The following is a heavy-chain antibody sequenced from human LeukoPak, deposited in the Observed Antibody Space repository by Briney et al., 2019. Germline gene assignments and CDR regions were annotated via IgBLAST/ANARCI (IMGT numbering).Heavy chain of an antibody. CDR3: ASPYMVRGNTMDV. CDR1: GFTFSDYY. Sequence: GGSLRLSCAASGFTFSDYYMSWIRQAPGKGLEWVSYISSSGSTIYYADSVKGRFTISRDNAKNSLYLQMNSLRAGDTAVYYCASPYMVRGNTMDVWGQGTTVTVSS. D-gene: IGHD3-10*01. CDR2: ISSSGSTI. V-gene: IGHV3-11*01. J-gene: IGHJ6*02.